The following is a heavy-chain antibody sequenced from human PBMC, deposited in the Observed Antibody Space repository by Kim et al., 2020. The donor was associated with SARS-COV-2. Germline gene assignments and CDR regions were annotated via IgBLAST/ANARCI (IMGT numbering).Heavy chain of an antibody. CDR3: AKREGVGKQHIGY. Sequence: GGSLRLSCAASGFTFSGYGMHWVRQAPGKGLEWVAVISYDGSNKIYSDSLKDRFTISRDNSKNTLYLEMNSLRVEDTAMYYCAKREGVGKQHIGYWGQGTLVTVSS. D-gene: IGHD2-21*01. J-gene: IGHJ4*02. V-gene: IGHV3-30*18. CDR1: GFTFSGYG. CDR2: ISYDGSNK.